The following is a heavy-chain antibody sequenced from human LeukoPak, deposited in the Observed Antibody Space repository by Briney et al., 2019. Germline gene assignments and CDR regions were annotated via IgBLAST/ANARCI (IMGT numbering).Heavy chain of an antibody. CDR2: ISSSSSYI. V-gene: IGHV3-21*01. CDR3: ASSGEGAAAGKRDY. Sequence: PGGSLRLSCAASGFTFSSYSMNWVRQAPGKGLEWVSSISSSSSYIYYADSVKGRFTISRDDAKNSLYLQMNSLRAEDTAVYYCASSGEGAAAGKRDYWGQGTLVTVSS. D-gene: IGHD6-13*01. CDR1: GFTFSSYS. J-gene: IGHJ4*02.